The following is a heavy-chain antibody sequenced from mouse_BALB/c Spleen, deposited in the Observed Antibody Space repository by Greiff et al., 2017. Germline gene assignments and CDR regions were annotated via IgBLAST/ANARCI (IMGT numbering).Heavy chain of an antibody. J-gene: IGHJ2*01. D-gene: IGHD3-3*01. CDR1: GYTFTSYY. CDR3: ARRTRGHFDY. V-gene: IGHV1S56*01. CDR2: IYPGDGST. Sequence: VQLQQSGPELVKPGASVKMSCKASGYTFTSYYIHWVKQRPGQGLEWIGWIYPGDGSTKYNEKFKGKTTLTADKSSSTAYMLLSSLTSEDSAIYFCARRTRGHFDYWGQGTTLTVSS.